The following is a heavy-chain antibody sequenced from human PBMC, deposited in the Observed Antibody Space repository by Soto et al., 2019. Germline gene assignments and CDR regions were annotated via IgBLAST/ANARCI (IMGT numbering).Heavy chain of an antibody. CDR1: GFTFSSYW. CDR2: INNGGGHI. Sequence: EVQLVESGGDLVQPGGSLRLSCAASGFTFSSYWMYWVRQAPGKGLVWVSRINNGGGHITYADAVKGRFTISRDNAKNTLDLQMNRLRAEDTAVYYCARGYCSSTSCDYYYAMDVWGQWATVTVSS. D-gene: IGHD2-2*01. J-gene: IGHJ6*02. V-gene: IGHV3-74*01. CDR3: ARGYCSSTSCDYYYAMDV.